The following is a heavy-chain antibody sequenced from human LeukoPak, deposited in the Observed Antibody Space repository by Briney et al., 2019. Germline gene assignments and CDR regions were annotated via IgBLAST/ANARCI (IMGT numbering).Heavy chain of an antibody. Sequence: PGGSLRLSCAASGFNFSTFWMNWVRQAPGKGLEWVANIKEDGNEKYNVDSVRGRFTISRDNAKNTLYLQMSSLRAEDTAVYYCARGSGGSAADCFDSWGQGTLVTVAS. V-gene: IGHV3-7*01. CDR2: IKEDGNEK. J-gene: IGHJ5*01. CDR1: GFNFSTFW. CDR3: ARGSGGSAADCFDS. D-gene: IGHD2-15*01.